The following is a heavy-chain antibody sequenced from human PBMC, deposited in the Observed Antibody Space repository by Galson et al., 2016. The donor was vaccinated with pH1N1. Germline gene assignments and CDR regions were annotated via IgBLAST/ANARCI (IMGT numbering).Heavy chain of an antibody. D-gene: IGHD6-19*01. J-gene: IGHJ4*02. Sequence: QHPGKGLEWIGYIFYSGSTYYNPSLKSRVTISVDTSKNQFSLKLSSVTAADTAVYYCARGVSVAGTPRLDYWGQGTLVTVSS. CDR3: ARGVSVAGTPRLDY. V-gene: IGHV4-31*02. CDR2: IFYSGST.